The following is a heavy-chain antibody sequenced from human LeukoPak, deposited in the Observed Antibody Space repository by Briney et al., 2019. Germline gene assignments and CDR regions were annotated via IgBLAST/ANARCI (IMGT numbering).Heavy chain of an antibody. CDR3: ATDLFSAGTRNFDY. CDR2: FDPEDGET. J-gene: IGHJ4*02. Sequence: ASVKVSCRASGYTFTRYYMHWVRQAPGKGLEWMGGFDPEDGETIYAQKFQGRVTMTEDTSTDTAYMELSSLRSEDTAVYYCATDLFSAGTRNFDYWGQGTLVTVSS. V-gene: IGHV1-24*01. CDR1: GYTFTRYY. D-gene: IGHD1-26*01.